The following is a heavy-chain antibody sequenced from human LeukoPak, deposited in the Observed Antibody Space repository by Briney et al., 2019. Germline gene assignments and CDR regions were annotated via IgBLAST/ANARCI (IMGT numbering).Heavy chain of an antibody. V-gene: IGHV1-18*01. CDR2: ISAYNGNT. D-gene: IGHD3-3*01. CDR1: GYTFTSYG. J-gene: IGHJ4*02. Sequence: GPVKVSRKASGYTFTSYGISWVRQAPGQGLEWMGWISAYNGNTNYAQKLQGRVTMTTDTSTSTAYMELRSLRSDDTAVYYCAREQITIFGVEFDYWGQGTLVTVSS. CDR3: AREQITIFGVEFDY.